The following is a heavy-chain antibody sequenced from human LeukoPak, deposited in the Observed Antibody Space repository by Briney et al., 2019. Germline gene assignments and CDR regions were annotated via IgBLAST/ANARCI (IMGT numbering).Heavy chain of an antibody. CDR1: GGSISSSSYY. J-gene: IGHJ4*02. D-gene: IGHD3-16*01. V-gene: IGHV4-61*01. CDR3: AREGIVRGIYYFDY. CDR2: IYYSGST. Sequence: SETLSLTCTVSGGSISSSSYYWSWIRQPPGKGLEWIGYIYYSGSTNYNPSLKSRVTISVDTSKNQFSLKLSSVTAADTAVYYCAREGIVRGIYYFDYWGQGTLVTVSS.